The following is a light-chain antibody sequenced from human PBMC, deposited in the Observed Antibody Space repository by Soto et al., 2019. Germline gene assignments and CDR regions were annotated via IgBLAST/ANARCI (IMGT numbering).Light chain of an antibody. CDR2: GAS. CDR1: QSVSSSY. J-gene: IGKJ2*01. CDR3: QQYVSSPVYT. V-gene: IGKV3-20*01. Sequence: EIVLTQSPGTLSLSPGERATLSCRASQSVSSSYLAWYQQKPGQAPRLLIYGASSSATGIPDSFSGSGSGTDFTLTISRLETEDFAVYYCQQYVSSPVYTFGQGTKLEIK.